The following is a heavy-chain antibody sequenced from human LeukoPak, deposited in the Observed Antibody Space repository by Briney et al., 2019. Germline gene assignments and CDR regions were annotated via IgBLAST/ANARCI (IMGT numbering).Heavy chain of an antibody. CDR3: AREPRGAAAGISLNWFDP. CDR2: IYYSGST. V-gene: IGHV4-30-4*07. D-gene: IGHD6-13*01. CDR1: GGSISSGGHS. J-gene: IGHJ5*02. Sequence: PSETLSLTCAVSGGSISSGGHSWSWIRQAPGKGLEWIGYIYYSGSTYYNPSLKSRVTISVDTSKNQFSLKLSSVTAADTAVYYCAREPRGAAAGISLNWFDPWGQGTLVTVSS.